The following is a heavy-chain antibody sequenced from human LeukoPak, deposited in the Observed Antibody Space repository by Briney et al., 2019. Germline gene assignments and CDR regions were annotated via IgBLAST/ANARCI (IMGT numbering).Heavy chain of an antibody. CDR2: INHSGST. D-gene: IGHD5-24*01. CDR3: ARDAVAATAHKKRGKYNYFDP. Sequence: SETLSLTCAVYGGSFSGYYWSWIRQPPGKGLEWIGEINHSGSTNYNPSLKSRVTISVDKSKNQLSLRLSSVTAADTAIYYCARDAVAATAHKKRGKYNYFDPWGQGTLVTVSS. V-gene: IGHV4-34*01. CDR1: GGSFSGYY. J-gene: IGHJ5*02.